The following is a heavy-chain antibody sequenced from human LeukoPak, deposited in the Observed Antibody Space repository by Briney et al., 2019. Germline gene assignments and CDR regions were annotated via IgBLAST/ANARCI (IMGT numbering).Heavy chain of an antibody. CDR2: IWYDGSTK. V-gene: IGHV3-33*01. Sequence: GRSLRLSCAASGFTFDNYGMHWVRQTPGKGLEWVAVIWYDGSTKYYADSVKGRFTISRDNAKNSLYLQMNSLRAEDTAVYYCARSGSGFSSDYWGQGTLVTVSS. D-gene: IGHD3-10*01. CDR1: GFTFDNYG. CDR3: ARSGSGFSSDY. J-gene: IGHJ4*02.